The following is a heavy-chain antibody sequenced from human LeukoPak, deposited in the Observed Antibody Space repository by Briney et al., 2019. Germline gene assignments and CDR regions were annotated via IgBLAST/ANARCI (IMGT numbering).Heavy chain of an antibody. J-gene: IGHJ4*02. Sequence: GRSLRLSCAASGFTFDDYAMHWVRQAPGKGLEWVSGINKNSDDIAYADSVKGRFTISRDNAKNSLYLLMNSLRPEDTAMYYCAKDIRRGSETYYSLFDYWGQGTLITVSS. CDR3: AKDIRRGSETYYSLFDY. CDR1: GFTFDDYA. D-gene: IGHD3-10*01. V-gene: IGHV3-9*01. CDR2: INKNSDDI.